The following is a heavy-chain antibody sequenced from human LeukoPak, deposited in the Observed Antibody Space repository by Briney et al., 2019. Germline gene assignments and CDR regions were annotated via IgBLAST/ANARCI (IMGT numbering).Heavy chain of an antibody. CDR1: GYSFTSYW. CDR2: IYPGDSDT. J-gene: IGHJ5*02. Sequence: GESLKISCKGSGYSFTSYWIGWVRQLPGKGLEWMGIIYPGDSDTRYSPSFQGQVTISADKSISTAYLQWSSLKASDTAVYYCARHGRISAAGTWWFDPWGQGTLVTVSS. V-gene: IGHV5-51*01. D-gene: IGHD6-13*01. CDR3: ARHGRISAAGTWWFDP.